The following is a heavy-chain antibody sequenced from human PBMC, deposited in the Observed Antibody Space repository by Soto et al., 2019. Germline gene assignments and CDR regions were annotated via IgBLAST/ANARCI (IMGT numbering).Heavy chain of an antibody. V-gene: IGHV1-18*01. CDR3: ARDGGYYGSGSSYYYYGMDV. J-gene: IGHJ6*02. D-gene: IGHD3-10*01. CDR2: ISAYNGNT. Sequence: ASVKVSCKASGYTFTSYGISWVRQAPGQGLEWMGWISAYNGNTNYAQKLQGRVTMTTDTSTSTAYMELRSLGSDDTAVYYCARDGGYYGSGSSYYYYGMDVWGQGTTVTVSS. CDR1: GYTFTSYG.